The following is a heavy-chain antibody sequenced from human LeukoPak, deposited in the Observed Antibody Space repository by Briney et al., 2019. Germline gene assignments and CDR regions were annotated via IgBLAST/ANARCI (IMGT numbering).Heavy chain of an antibody. CDR3: ARPTSGSFDY. J-gene: IGHJ4*02. D-gene: IGHD1-26*01. CDR1: GFTFSSYS. V-gene: IGHV3-21*01. CDR2: ISGSSSYI. Sequence: PGGSLRLSCAASGFTFSSYSMNWVRQAPGKGLEWVSSISGSSSYIYYADSVKGRFTIPRDNTKNSLYLQMNSLRAEDTAVYYCARPTSGSFDYWGQGTLVTVSS.